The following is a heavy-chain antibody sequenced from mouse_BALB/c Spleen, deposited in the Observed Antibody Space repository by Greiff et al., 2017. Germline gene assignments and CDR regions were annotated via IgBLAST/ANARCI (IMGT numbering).Heavy chain of an antibody. V-gene: IGHV2-6-7*01. CDR1: GFSLTGYG. CDR2: IWGDGST. D-gene: IGHD2-2*01. CDR3: ARDRGGYDPWFAY. Sequence: QVQLKESGPGLVAPSQSLSITCTVSGFSLTGYGVNWVRQPPGKGLEWLGMIWGDGSTDYNSALKSRLSISKDNSKSQVFLKMNSLQTDDTARYYCARDRGGYDPWFAYWGQGTLVTVSA. J-gene: IGHJ3*01.